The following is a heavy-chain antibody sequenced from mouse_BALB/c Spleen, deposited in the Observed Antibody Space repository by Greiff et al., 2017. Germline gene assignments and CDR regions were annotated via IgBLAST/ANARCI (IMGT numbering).Heavy chain of an antibody. D-gene: IGHD3-1*01. CDR1: GYSITSDYA. CDR2: ISYSGST. Sequence: VQLQQSGPGLVKPSQSLSLTCTVTGYSITSDYAWNWIRQFPGNKLEWMGYISYSGSTSYNPSLKSRISITRDTSKNQFFLQLNSVTTEDTATYYCARGGSSGYTRAWFAYWGQGTLVTVSA. CDR3: ARGGSSGYTRAWFAY. J-gene: IGHJ3*01. V-gene: IGHV3-2*02.